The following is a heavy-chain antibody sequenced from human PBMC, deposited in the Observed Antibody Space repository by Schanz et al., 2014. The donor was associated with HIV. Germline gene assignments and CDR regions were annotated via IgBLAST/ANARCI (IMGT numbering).Heavy chain of an antibody. Sequence: EVQLVESGGGLVQPGMSLRLSCAASGFTFDEYAMHWVRQAPGKGLEWVSSISWNSGSIDYADSAKGRFTISRDNAKNSLYLQMNSLRAEDTAVYYCAKVLIPMIAVPYYGMDVWGQGTTVTVSS. V-gene: IGHV3-9*01. CDR2: ISWNSGSI. D-gene: IGHD3-22*01. CDR1: GFTFDEYA. J-gene: IGHJ6*02. CDR3: AKVLIPMIAVPYYGMDV.